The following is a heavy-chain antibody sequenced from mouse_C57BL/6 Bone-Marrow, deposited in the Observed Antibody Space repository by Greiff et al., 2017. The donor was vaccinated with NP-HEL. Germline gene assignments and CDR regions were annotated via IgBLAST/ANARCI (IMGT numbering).Heavy chain of an antibody. V-gene: IGHV3-1*01. J-gene: IGHJ3*01. CDR2: ISYSGST. Sequence: EVMLVESGPGMVKPSQSLSLTCTVTGYSITSGYDWHWIRHFPGNKLEWMGYISYSGSTNYNPSLKSRISITHDTSKNHFFLKLNSVTTEDTATYYCARAAYGNWFAYWGQGTLVTVSA. D-gene: IGHD2-1*01. CDR3: ARAAYGNWFAY. CDR1: GYSITSGYD.